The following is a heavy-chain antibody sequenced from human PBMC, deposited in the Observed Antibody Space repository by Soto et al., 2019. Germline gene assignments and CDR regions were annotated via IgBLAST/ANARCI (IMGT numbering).Heavy chain of an antibody. D-gene: IGHD6-19*01. CDR2: INAGNGNT. CDR3: ARDFKYSSGWYQSVER. V-gene: IGHV1-3*01. J-gene: IGHJ4*02. Sequence: ASVKVSCKASGYTFTSYAMHWVRQAPGQRLEWMGWINAGNGNTKYSQKFQGRVTITRDTSASTAYMELSSLRSEDTAVYYCARDFKYSSGWYQSVERWGQGTLVTVYS. CDR1: GYTFTSYA.